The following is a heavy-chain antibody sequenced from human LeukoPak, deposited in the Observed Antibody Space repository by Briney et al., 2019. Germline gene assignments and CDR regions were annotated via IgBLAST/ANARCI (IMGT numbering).Heavy chain of an antibody. J-gene: IGHJ6*03. CDR3: ARGGGSGWSWVYYYMDV. V-gene: IGHV1-18*01. Sequence: ASVKVSCKASGYTFTSYGISWVRQAPGQGLEWMGWISAYNGNTNYAQKLQGGVTMTTDTSTSTAYMELRSLRSDDTAVYYCARGGGSGWSWVYYYMDVWGKGTTVTVSS. CDR1: GYTFTSYG. D-gene: IGHD6-19*01. CDR2: ISAYNGNT.